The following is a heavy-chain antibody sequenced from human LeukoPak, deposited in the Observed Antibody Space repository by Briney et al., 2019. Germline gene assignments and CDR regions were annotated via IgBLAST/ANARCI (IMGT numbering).Heavy chain of an antibody. V-gene: IGHV4-4*02. CDR3: ARVSRGNSVGGDY. CDR1: GGSINNYKW. J-gene: IGHJ4*02. Sequence: PSETLSLTCAVSGGSINNYKWWSWIRQSPGKGLEWLGEIFYTGSPNYNPSFKSRITMSVDKSNNQFSLILTSVTVADTAVYYCARVSRGNSVGGDYWGQGTLVTVSS. CDR2: IFYTGSP. D-gene: IGHD4-23*01.